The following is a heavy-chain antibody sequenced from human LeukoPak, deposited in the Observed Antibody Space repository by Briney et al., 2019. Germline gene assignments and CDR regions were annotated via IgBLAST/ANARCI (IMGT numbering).Heavy chain of an antibody. CDR1: GFTVSSYA. V-gene: IGHV3-23*01. D-gene: IGHD1-1*01. CDR3: AKDVGVLQLILDH. Sequence: PGGSLRLSCAASGFTVSSYAMSWVRQDPGNGLEWGACIRGSSTSSYCADSGKGRFTISRDNSKTTLSMQMNSLRADDTAVYYCAKDVGVLQLILDHWGQGTLVTVSS. J-gene: IGHJ4*02. CDR2: IRGSSTSS.